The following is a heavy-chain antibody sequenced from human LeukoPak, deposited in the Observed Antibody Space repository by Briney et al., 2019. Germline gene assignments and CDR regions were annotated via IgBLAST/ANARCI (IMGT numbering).Heavy chain of an antibody. CDR1: GFTFSTYS. CDR2: INWNGGST. CDR3: ARVHGAYPFDY. Sequence: PGGSLRLSCEASGFTFSTYSMNWVRQAPGKGLEWVSGINWNGGSTGYADSVKGRFTIARDNAKNSLYLQMNSLRAEDTAVYYCARVHGAYPFDYWGQGTLVTVSS. D-gene: IGHD4/OR15-4a*01. J-gene: IGHJ4*02. V-gene: IGHV3-20*04.